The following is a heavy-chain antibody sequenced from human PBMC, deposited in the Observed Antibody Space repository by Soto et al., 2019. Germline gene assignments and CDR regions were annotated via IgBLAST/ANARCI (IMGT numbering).Heavy chain of an antibody. V-gene: IGHV3-53*01. Sequence: PGGSLRLSCAASEFTVTNNEMSWVRQAPGKGLEWVSILYSGGNTYYADSVEGRFTISRDGSKNTLYLHMNSLRAEDTAVYYCALRRVAYADLWRQGTRVTVSS. CDR2: LYSGGNT. CDR3: ALRRVAYADL. CDR1: EFTVTNNE. J-gene: IGHJ5*02. D-gene: IGHD2-2*01.